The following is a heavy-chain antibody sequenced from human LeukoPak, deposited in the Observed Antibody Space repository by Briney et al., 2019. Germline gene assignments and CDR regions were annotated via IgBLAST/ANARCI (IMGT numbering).Heavy chain of an antibody. Sequence: GGSLRLSCAASGFTFSSYGMHWVRQAPGKGLEWVAFIRYDGSNKYYADSVKGRFTISRDNSKNTLYLQMNSLRAEDTAVYYCARGHPHGWELYLDYWGQGILVTVSS. CDR1: GFTFSSYG. CDR3: ARGHPHGWELYLDY. V-gene: IGHV3-30*02. J-gene: IGHJ4*02. CDR2: IRYDGSNK. D-gene: IGHD1-26*01.